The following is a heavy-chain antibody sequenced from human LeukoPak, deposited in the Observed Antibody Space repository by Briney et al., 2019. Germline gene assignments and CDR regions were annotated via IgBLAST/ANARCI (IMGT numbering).Heavy chain of an antibody. CDR1: GGSISSYY. CDR3: ARRDWSHFDY. J-gene: IGHJ4*02. CDR2: IYYSGST. D-gene: IGHD3/OR15-3a*01. V-gene: IGHV4-59*08. Sequence: SETLSLTYTVSGGSISSYYWSWIRQPPGKGLEWIGYIYYSGSTNYNPSLKSRVTISVDTSKNQFSLKLSSVTAADTAVYYCARRDWSHFDYWGQGTLVTVSS.